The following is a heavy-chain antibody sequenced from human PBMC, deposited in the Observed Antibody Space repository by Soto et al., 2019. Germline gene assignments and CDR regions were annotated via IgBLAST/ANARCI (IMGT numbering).Heavy chain of an antibody. Sequence: QVQLQESGPGLVKPSETLSLTCTVSGDAISSGARSWSWIRQHPGGGLEWIGSIHYSGATYYNPSLISRISISLATSQNQFSLTLSSVTAADTAVYWCAGAPNLYDFDFWGQGPLVTVSS. CDR1: GDAISSGARS. D-gene: IGHD4-17*01. J-gene: IGHJ4*02. CDR2: IHYSGAT. V-gene: IGHV4-31*03. CDR3: AGAPNLYDFDF.